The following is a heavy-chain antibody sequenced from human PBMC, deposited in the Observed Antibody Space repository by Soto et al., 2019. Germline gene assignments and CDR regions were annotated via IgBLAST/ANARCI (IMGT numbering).Heavy chain of an antibody. D-gene: IGHD1-1*01. V-gene: IGHV4-34*01. J-gene: IGHJ3*02. CDR3: ARVERGTATTVVDAFDI. CDR2: MSHSGGT. CDR1: GGSVSSGSYY. Sequence: QVQLQQWGAGLLKPSETLSLTCAVYGGSVSSGSYYWSWIRQPPGKGLEWIGEMSHSGGTHFNPALKSRVTVSVDPSKNQFSLKMSSVTAADTALYYCARVERGTATTVVDAFDIWGPGTMVTVSS.